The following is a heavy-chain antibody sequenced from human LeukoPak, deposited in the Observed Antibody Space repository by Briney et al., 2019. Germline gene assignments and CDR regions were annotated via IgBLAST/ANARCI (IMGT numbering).Heavy chain of an antibody. CDR2: IIPIFGTA. V-gene: IGHV1-69*13. J-gene: IGHJ4*02. D-gene: IGHD5-18*01. Sequence: SVKVSCKASGYTFTSYDINWVRQATGQGLEWMGGIIPIFGTANYAQKFQGRVTITADESTSTAYMELSSLRSEDTAVYYCAREAQLWFRGTIDYWGQGTLVTVSS. CDR3: AREAQLWFRGTIDY. CDR1: GYTFTSYD.